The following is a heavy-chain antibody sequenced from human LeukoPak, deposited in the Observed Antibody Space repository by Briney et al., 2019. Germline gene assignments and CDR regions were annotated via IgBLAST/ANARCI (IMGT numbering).Heavy chain of an antibody. V-gene: IGHV4-34*01. D-gene: IGHD3-3*01. J-gene: IGHJ4*02. Sequence: SETLPLTCAVYGGSFSGYYWSWIRQPPGKELEWIGEINHSGSTNYNPSIKSRVTISVDKSKNQFPLMLSSVTAADTAVYYCARCDGRVTLFGVARPGDYWGQGTLVTVSS. CDR3: ARCDGRVTLFGVARPGDY. CDR2: INHSGST. CDR1: GGSFSGYY.